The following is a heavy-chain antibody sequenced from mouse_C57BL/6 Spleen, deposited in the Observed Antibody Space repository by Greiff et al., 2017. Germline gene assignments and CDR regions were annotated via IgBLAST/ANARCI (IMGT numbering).Heavy chain of an antibody. CDR2: IYPGDGDT. D-gene: IGHD1-1*01. J-gene: IGHJ2*01. CDR3: ARSIGVVSLDY. V-gene: IGHV1-82*01. CDR1: GYAFSSSW. Sequence: QVQLQQSGPELVKPGASVKISCKASGYAFSSSWMNWVKQRPGKGLEWIGRIYPGDGDTNYNGKVKGKATLTADKSSSTAYMQLSSLTSEDSAVYFCARSIGVVSLDYWGQGTTLTVSS.